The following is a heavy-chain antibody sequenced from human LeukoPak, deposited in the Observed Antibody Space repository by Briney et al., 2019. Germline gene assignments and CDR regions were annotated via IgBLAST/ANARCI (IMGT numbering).Heavy chain of an antibody. D-gene: IGHD4-17*01. V-gene: IGHV4-34*01. CDR1: GGSFSGYY. CDR2: INHSGST. J-gene: IGHJ4*02. Sequence: SETLPLTCAVYGGSFSGYYWSWIRQPPGKGLEWIGEINHSGSTNYNPSLKSRVTISVDTSKNQFSLKLSSVTAADTAVYYCAIKYMTTVTYFDYWGQGTLRTVSS. CDR3: AIKYMTTVTYFDY.